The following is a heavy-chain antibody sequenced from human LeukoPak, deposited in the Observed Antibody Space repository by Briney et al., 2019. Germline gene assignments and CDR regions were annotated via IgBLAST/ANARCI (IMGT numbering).Heavy chain of an antibody. V-gene: IGHV4-39*07. CDR1: GGSISSSSYC. CDR3: ARDKRSIAALDY. J-gene: IGHJ4*02. D-gene: IGHD6-6*01. Sequence: SETLSLTCTVSGGSISSSSYCWGWIRQPPGKGLEWIGSIYYSGSTYYNPSLKSRVTISVDTSKNQFSLKLSSVTAADTAVYYCARDKRSIAALDYWGQGTLVTVSS. CDR2: IYYSGST.